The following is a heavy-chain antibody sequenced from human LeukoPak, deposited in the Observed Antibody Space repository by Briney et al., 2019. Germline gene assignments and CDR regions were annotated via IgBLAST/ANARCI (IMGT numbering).Heavy chain of an antibody. J-gene: IGHJ4*02. CDR3: ARDPGCSSTSCQYYFDY. Sequence: PGGSLRLSCAASGFTFSSYWMSWVRQAPGKGLEWVANIKQDGSEKYYVDSVKGRFTTSRDNAKNSLYLQMNSLRAEDTAVYYCARDPGCSSTSCQYYFDYWGQGTLVTVSS. CDR1: GFTFSSYW. V-gene: IGHV3-7*01. D-gene: IGHD2-2*01. CDR2: IKQDGSEK.